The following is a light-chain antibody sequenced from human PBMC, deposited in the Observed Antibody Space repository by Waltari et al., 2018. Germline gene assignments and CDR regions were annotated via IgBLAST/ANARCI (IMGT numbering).Light chain of an antibody. V-gene: IGLV2-11*01. CDR3: CSYAGSPHVV. Sequence: QSALTQPRSVSGSPGQSVTISCTGTSSDVGGYNYFSWYQQHPGKAPKLMIYDVSKRPSGVPDRFSGSKSGNTASLTISGLQAEDEADYYCCSYAGSPHVVFGGGTKLTVL. CDR1: SSDVGGYNY. CDR2: DVS. J-gene: IGLJ2*01.